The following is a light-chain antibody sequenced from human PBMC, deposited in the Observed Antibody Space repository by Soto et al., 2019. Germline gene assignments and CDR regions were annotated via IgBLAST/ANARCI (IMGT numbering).Light chain of an antibody. J-gene: IGLJ1*01. CDR1: SSDVGDYNY. V-gene: IGLV2-14*01. Sequence: QSALTQPASVSGSPGQSITISCTGTSSDVGDYNYVSWFRQHPGKAPKLMIYEVSNRPSGVSNRFSGSKSGNTASLTISGLQPEDEADYYCSSYTTSSTFYVFGTGTKRTVL. CDR3: SSYTTSSTFYV. CDR2: EVS.